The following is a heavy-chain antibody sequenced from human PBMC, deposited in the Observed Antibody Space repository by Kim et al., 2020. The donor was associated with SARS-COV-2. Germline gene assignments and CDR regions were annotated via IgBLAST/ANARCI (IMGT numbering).Heavy chain of an antibody. D-gene: IGHD2-2*02. CDR3: AKGDCSSVSCYTADC. CDR1: GFTFGSLA. V-gene: IGHV3-23*01. J-gene: IGHJ4*02. Sequence: GGSLRLSCAASGFTFGSLAMSWVRQFPGRGLEWVSTTSASGDATFYADSVKGRFTLSRDNSMNTLYLQMDSLRAEDTALYYCAKGDCSSVSCYTADCWGRGTLVTVSS. CDR2: TSASGDAT.